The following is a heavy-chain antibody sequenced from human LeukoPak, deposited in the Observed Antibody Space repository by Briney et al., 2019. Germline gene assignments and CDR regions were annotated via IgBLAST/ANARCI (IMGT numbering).Heavy chain of an antibody. Sequence: GGSLRLSCAASGFTFSRYWMTWVRQAPGKGLEWVAHIKDDGSETHYADSVKGRFTISRDNAKNSVSLQMNSLRTEDTAVYYCARDSRNVDYWGQGTLVTVSS. V-gene: IGHV3-7*03. CDR3: ARDSRNVDY. CDR2: IKDDGSET. J-gene: IGHJ4*02. CDR1: GFTFSRYW.